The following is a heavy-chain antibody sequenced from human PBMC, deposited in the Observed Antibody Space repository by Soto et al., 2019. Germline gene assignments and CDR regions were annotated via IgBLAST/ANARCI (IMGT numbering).Heavy chain of an antibody. CDR3: ARWGTTGGLDV. CDR1: GFTFRSYV. D-gene: IGHD3-16*01. CDR2: TSYDGSNK. Sequence: QVQLVESGGGVVQPGTSLRLSCVGSGFTFRSYVIHWVRQAPGKGLEWVALTSYDGSNKYYDDSVKGRFTISRDNSRNTVDLQLDRLRLEDTALYYFARWGTTGGLDVWCQGTLVSVSS. V-gene: IGHV3-30*19. J-gene: IGHJ4*02.